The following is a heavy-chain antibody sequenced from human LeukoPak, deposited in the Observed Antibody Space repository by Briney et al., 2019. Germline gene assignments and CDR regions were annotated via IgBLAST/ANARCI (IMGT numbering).Heavy chain of an antibody. CDR1: GFTLSSYG. J-gene: IGHJ4*02. CDR2: ISNSGGSS. V-gene: IGHV3-23*01. D-gene: IGHD2-2*01. Sequence: GGSLRLSCAASGFTLSSYGMSWVRQAPGKGLEWVSTISNSGGSSYYADSVKGRFTISRDNSKNSLYLQMNSLRAEDTAVYYCAKDRGYCSSTRCYALHYFDYWGQGTLVTVSS. CDR3: AKDRGYCSSTRCYALHYFDY.